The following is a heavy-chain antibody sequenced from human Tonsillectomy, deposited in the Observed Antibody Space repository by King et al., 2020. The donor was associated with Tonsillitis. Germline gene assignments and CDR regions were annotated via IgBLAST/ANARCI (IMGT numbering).Heavy chain of an antibody. Sequence: VQLVESGAEVKKPGASVKVSCTASGYTFTSYDINWVRQAAGQGLEWMGWMNPNRGNTVSAQKFQGRVTMTRNTSISTAYMELSSLRSEDTAVYYCAKVGQPLYYFDHWGQGTLVTVSS. D-gene: IGHD2-2*01. CDR1: GYTFTSYD. V-gene: IGHV1-8*01. CDR3: AKVGQPLYYFDH. J-gene: IGHJ4*02. CDR2: MNPNRGNT.